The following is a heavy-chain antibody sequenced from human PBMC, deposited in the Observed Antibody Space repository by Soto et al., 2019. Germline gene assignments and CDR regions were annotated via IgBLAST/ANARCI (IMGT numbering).Heavy chain of an antibody. J-gene: IGHJ4*02. D-gene: IGHD6-19*01. CDR3: ARQYNPGSGWYFDY. Sequence: GESLKISCNGSGYSFTGYWICWVRQMPWKGLEWMGIIYPGDSDTRYSPSFQGQVTISADKSISTAYLQWSSLKASDTAMYYCARQYNPGSGWYFDYWGQGTLVTVSS. CDR1: GYSFTGYW. V-gene: IGHV5-51*01. CDR2: IYPGDSDT.